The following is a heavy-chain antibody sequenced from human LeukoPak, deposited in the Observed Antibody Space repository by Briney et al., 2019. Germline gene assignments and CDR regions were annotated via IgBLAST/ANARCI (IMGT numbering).Heavy chain of an antibody. CDR1: GYSFTTYD. Sequence: ASVKVSCKASGYSFTTYDINWVRLATGRGLEWMGWINTNTGNPTYAQGFTGRFVFSLDTSVSTAYLQISSLKAEDTAVYYCARAGTIFGVVTPLEIWFDPWGQGTLVTVSS. V-gene: IGHV7-4-1*02. CDR3: ARAGTIFGVVTPLEIWFDP. J-gene: IGHJ5*02. D-gene: IGHD3-3*01. CDR2: INTNTGNP.